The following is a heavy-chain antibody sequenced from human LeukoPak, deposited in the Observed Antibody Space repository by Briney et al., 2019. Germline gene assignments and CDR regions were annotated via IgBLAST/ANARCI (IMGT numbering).Heavy chain of an antibody. V-gene: IGHV3-30*04. CDR1: GFTFSSYA. CDR3: ARGVRIAVAGNIDY. J-gene: IGHJ4*02. Sequence: QPGRSLRLSRAASGFTFSSYAMHWVRRAPGKGLEWVAAISYDGSNKKYADSVKGRFTIPRDNSKNTLYLQMNSLRAEDTAVYYCARGVRIAVAGNIDYWGQGTLVTVSS. CDR2: ISYDGSNK. D-gene: IGHD6-19*01.